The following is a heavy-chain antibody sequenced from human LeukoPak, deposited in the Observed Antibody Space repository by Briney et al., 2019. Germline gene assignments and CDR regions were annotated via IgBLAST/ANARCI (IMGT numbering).Heavy chain of an antibody. CDR1: GFTFSSYE. J-gene: IGHJ6*03. D-gene: IGHD1-26*01. CDR2: IRSKAYGGTT. CDR3: TREASGSRYYYYYYMDV. Sequence: GGSLRLSCAASGFTFSSYEMNWVRQAPGKGLEWVGFIRSKAYGGTTEYAASVKGRFTISRDDSKSIAYLQMNSLKTEDTAVYYCTREASGSRYYYYYYMDVWGKGTTVTISS. V-gene: IGHV3-49*04.